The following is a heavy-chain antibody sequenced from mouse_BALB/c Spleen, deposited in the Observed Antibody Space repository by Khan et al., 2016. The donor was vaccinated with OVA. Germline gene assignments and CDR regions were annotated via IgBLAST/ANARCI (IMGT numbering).Heavy chain of an antibody. D-gene: IGHD2-14*01. V-gene: IGHV1-4*01. J-gene: IGHJ3*01. CDR1: GYTFTSYT. Sequence: VQLQESGAELARPGASVKMSCKASGYTFTSYTIHWIKKRPGQGLEWIGYINPSNGYTNYNQKFKDKATLTTDKSSTTAYLQLSSLTSDDSAVYNCVRDGAYHRNGDWFAYWGQGTLVTVSA. CDR3: VRDGAYHRNGDWFAY. CDR2: INPSNGYT.